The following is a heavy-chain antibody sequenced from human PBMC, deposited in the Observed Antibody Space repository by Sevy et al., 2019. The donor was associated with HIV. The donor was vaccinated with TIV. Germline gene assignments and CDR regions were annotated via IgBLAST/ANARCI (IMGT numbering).Heavy chain of an antibody. J-gene: IGHJ6*03. CDR2: ISGRNGDT. V-gene: IGHV1-18*01. D-gene: IGHD5-12*01. CDR3: TRDSWTKHYYYYMDV. CDR1: EYTFTNYG. Sequence: ASVKVSCKASEYTFTNYGISWVRQAPGQGLEWMGWISGRNGDTNYAQKFQGRVTMTTDTSTSTVYMELRSLRSDDTAVYYCTRDSWTKHYYYYMDVWGKGTTVTVSS.